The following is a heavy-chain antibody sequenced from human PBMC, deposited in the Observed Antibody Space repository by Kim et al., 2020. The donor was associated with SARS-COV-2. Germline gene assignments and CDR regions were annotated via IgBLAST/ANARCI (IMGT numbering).Heavy chain of an antibody. Sequence: SETLSLTCTVSGGSISSSSYYWGWIRQPPGKGLEWIGSIYYSGSTYYNPSLKSRVTISVDTSKNQFSLKLSSVTAADTAVYYCASPKYSSGWYSHYYYYMDVWGKGTTVTVSS. CDR1: GGSISSSSYY. CDR3: ASPKYSSGWYSHYYYYMDV. V-gene: IGHV4-39*01. D-gene: IGHD6-19*01. CDR2: IYYSGST. J-gene: IGHJ6*03.